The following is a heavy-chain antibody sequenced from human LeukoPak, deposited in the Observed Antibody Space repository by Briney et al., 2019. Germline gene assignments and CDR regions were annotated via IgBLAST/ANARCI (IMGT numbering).Heavy chain of an antibody. CDR1: GFTFSTYA. V-gene: IGHV3-23*01. CDR2: ISRGGDVT. D-gene: IGHD2-15*01. CDR3: AARPGEVAVPYDY. J-gene: IGHJ4*02. Sequence: GGSLRLSCAASGFTFSTYAMTWVRQDPGKGLEWVSLISRGGDVTYYADSVKGRFTISRDSSKNALYLQMHSLRAEDTAVYYCAARPGEVAVPYDYWGQGTLVTVSS.